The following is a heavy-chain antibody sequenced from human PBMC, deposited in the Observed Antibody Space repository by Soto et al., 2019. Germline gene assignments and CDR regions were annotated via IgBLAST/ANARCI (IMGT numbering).Heavy chain of an antibody. Sequence: GGSLRLSXAASGFTFSSYGMHWVRQAPGKGLEWVAVISYDGSNKYYADSVKGRFTISRDNSKNTLYLQMNSLRAEDTAVYYCAKEGGKNDAFDIWGQGTMVTVSS. CDR1: GFTFSSYG. CDR2: ISYDGSNK. V-gene: IGHV3-30*18. CDR3: AKEGGKNDAFDI. J-gene: IGHJ3*02. D-gene: IGHD2-15*01.